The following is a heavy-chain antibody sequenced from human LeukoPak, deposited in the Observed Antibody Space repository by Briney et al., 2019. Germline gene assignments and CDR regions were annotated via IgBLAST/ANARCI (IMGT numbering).Heavy chain of an antibody. CDR1: GGSFSGYY. V-gene: IGHV4-34*01. J-gene: IGHJ4*02. D-gene: IGHD5-18*01. CDR3: ARQSHVDTAMVF. Sequence: SETLSLTCAVYGGSFSGYYWSWIRQPPGKGLEWIGETNHSGSTNYNPSLKSRVTISVDTSKNQFSLKLSSVTAADTAVYYCARQSHVDTAMVFWGQGTLVTVSS. CDR2: TNHSGST.